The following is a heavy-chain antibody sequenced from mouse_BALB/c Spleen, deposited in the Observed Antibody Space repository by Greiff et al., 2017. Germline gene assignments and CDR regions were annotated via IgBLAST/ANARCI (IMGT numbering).Heavy chain of an antibody. D-gene: IGHD1-1*01. Sequence: QVQLQQSGPELVKPGASVKISCKASGYTFTDYYINWVKQKPGQGLEWIGWIYPGSGNTKYNEKFKGKATLTVDTSSSTAYMQLSSLTSEDTAVYFCATYYYGSSYNYAMDYWGQGTSVTVSS. J-gene: IGHJ4*01. CDR3: ATYYYGSSYNYAMDY. CDR1: GYTFTDYY. CDR2: IYPGSGNT. V-gene: IGHV1-84*02.